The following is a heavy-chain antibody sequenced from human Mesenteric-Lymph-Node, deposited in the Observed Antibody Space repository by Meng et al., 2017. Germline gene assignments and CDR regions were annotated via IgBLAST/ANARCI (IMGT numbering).Heavy chain of an antibody. CDR2: IYYSGST. V-gene: IGHV4-30-4*01. CDR3: SRDTPSLNWYVDL. Sequence: QVQLQDSGPALVKPSQTLSLTFTVSGGSSSSVDYYWSWIRQPPGKGLEWIGYIYYSGSTYYNPSLKSRVTISVDTSKHQFSLKLSSVTAADTAVYYCSRDTPSLNWYVDLWGRGTLVTVSS. CDR1: GGSSSSVDYY. J-gene: IGHJ2*01.